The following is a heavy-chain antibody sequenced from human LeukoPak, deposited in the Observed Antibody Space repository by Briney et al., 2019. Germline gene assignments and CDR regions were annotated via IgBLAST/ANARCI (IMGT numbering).Heavy chain of an antibody. V-gene: IGHV1-69*05. D-gene: IGHD6-13*01. J-gene: IGHJ4*02. CDR2: IIPIFGTA. CDR1: GGTFSSYA. CDR3: AREKQVSPYYFDY. Sequence: GSSVKVSCKASGGTFSSYAISWVRQAPGQGLEWMGRIIPIFGTADYAQKFQGRVTITTDESTSTAYMELSSLRSEDTAVYYCAREKQVSPYYFDYWGQGTLVTVSS.